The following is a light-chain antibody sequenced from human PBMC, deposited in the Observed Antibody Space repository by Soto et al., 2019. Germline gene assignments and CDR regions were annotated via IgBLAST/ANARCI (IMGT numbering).Light chain of an antibody. Sequence: QSVLTQPPSASGSPGQSVTISCTGTSSDVGGYNYVSWYQQHPGKAPKLMIYEVSKRPSGVPDRFSGSKSGNTASLTVSGLQAEDEADYYCSSYAGSNNSPDVFGTGTKVTVL. CDR3: SSYAGSNNSPDV. V-gene: IGLV2-8*01. J-gene: IGLJ1*01. CDR1: SSDVGGYNY. CDR2: EVS.